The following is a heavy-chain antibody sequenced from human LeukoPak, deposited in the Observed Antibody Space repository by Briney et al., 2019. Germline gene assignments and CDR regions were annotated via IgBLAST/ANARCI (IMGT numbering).Heavy chain of an antibody. V-gene: IGHV3-48*01. D-gene: IGHD4-17*01. Sequence: GRSLRLSCAASGFTFSSYSMNWVRQAPGKGLEWVSYISSSSSTIYYADSVKGRFTISRDNAKNSLYLQMNSLRAEDTAVYYCAREEVTTVTSHYYYGMDVWGQGTTVTVSS. CDR1: GFTFSSYS. CDR2: ISSSSSTI. CDR3: AREEVTTVTSHYYYGMDV. J-gene: IGHJ6*02.